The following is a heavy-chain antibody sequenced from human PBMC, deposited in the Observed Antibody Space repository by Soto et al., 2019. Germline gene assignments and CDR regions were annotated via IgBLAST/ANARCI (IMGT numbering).Heavy chain of an antibody. CDR2: IYSGGST. Sequence: EVQLVESGGGLVQPGGSLRLSCAASGFTVSSNYMSWVRQAPGKGLEWVSVIYSGGSTYYADSVKGRFTISRLNSKNTLYLQMNSLRAEDTAVYYCARDSNGSGSLDYWGQGTLVTVSS. J-gene: IGHJ4*02. D-gene: IGHD3-10*01. CDR3: ARDSNGSGSLDY. V-gene: IGHV3-53*04. CDR1: GFTVSSNY.